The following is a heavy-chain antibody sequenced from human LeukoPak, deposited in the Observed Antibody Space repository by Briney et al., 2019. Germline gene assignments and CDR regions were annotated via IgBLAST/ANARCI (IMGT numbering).Heavy chain of an antibody. CDR3: ARDRLQLWPYYFDY. V-gene: IGHV1-18*01. D-gene: IGHD5-18*01. CDR1: GYTFTSYG. CDR2: ISAYNGNT. Sequence: ASVKVSCKASGYTFTSYGISWVRQAPGQGLEWMGWISAYNGNTNYAQKFQGRVTMTRDTSISTAYMELSRLRSDDTAVYYCARDRLQLWPYYFDYWGQGTLVTVSS. J-gene: IGHJ4*02.